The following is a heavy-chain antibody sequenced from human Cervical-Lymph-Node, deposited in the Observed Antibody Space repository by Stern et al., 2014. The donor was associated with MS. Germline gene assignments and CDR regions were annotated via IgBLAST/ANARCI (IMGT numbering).Heavy chain of an antibody. CDR3: ARDISVLLRRIQLGVAHYFDY. J-gene: IGHJ4*02. CDR2: ISTDNGYT. D-gene: IGHD1-1*01. CDR1: GYNFTINA. V-gene: IGHV1-3*04. Sequence: VQLVESGAEVKKPGAAVKVSCKASGYNFTINALHWVRQAPGQSLEWMGWISTDNGYTRYSQKVQGRVTITRDTSSNTVYMEMSSLRSEDTAIYYCARDISVLLRRIQLGVAHYFDYWGQGTLVTVTS.